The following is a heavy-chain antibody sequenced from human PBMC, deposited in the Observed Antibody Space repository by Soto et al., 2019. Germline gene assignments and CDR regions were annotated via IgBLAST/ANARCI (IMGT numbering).Heavy chain of an antibody. D-gene: IGHD2-2*01. CDR2: IDPSDSYT. CDR1: GFNFPTFW. CDR3: ASSPRGYCSSTSCRELGNYYGMDV. J-gene: IGHJ6*02. V-gene: IGHV5-10-1*01. Sequence: GESLKISCKHSGFNFPTFWIAWVRQMPGKGLEWMGRIDPSDSYTNYSPSFQGHVTISADKSISTAYLQWSSLKASDTAMYYCASSPRGYCSSTSCRELGNYYGMDVWGQGTTVTVSS.